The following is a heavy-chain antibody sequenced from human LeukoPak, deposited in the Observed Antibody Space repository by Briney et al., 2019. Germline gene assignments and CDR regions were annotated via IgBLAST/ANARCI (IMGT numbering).Heavy chain of an antibody. CDR2: IYYSGST. CDR3: ARPMGYRSSTSCHPHAFDI. D-gene: IGHD2-2*01. Sequence: SETLSLTCTVSGGSISSSSYYWGWIRQPPGKGLEWIGSIYYSGSTYYNPSLKSRVAISVDTSKNQFSLKLSSVTAADTAVYYCARPMGYRSSTSCHPHAFDIWGQGTMVTVSS. CDR1: GGSISSSSYY. J-gene: IGHJ3*02. V-gene: IGHV4-39*01.